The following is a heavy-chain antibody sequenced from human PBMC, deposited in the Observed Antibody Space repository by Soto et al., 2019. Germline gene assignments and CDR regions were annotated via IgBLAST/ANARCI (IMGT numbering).Heavy chain of an antibody. CDR1: GFTYSSYA. CDR2: LTGGADNT. J-gene: IGHJ5*02. Sequence: EVKLLESGGGLVQPGGSLRLSCVASGFTYSSYAMSWVRQAPGKGLEWVSTLTGGADNTHYADSVKGRFTISRDNSKNTLSLQMNSLRVEDTAVYHCAKGRIAVAAPYNWFDPWGQGTLVTVSS. D-gene: IGHD6-19*01. CDR3: AKGRIAVAAPYNWFDP. V-gene: IGHV3-23*01.